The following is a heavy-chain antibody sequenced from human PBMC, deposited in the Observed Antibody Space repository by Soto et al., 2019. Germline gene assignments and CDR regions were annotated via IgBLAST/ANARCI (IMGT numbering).Heavy chain of an antibody. CDR1: GGTFSSYA. Sequence: VQLVQSGAEVKKPGSSVKVSCKASGGTFSSYAINWVRQAPGQGLEWRVGGIPDFGTANYSHGFQGRVSITAAESMTTAYMEMRSLGSEDTAVYYCARGPPVSCSWYWYFDLWGHGTLVSVSS. D-gene: IGHD6-19*01. CDR3: ARGPPVSCSWYWYFDL. J-gene: IGHJ2*01. V-gene: IGHV1-69*01. CDR2: GIPDFGTA.